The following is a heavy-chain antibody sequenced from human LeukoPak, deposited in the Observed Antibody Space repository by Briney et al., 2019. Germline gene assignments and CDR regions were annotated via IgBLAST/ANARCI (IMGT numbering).Heavy chain of an antibody. CDR2: IYYSGST. CDR3: AVLGYDILTGYSSPYYFDY. CDR1: GGSISSSSYY. D-gene: IGHD3-9*01. Sequence: PSETLSLTCTVSGGSISSSSYYWGWIRQPPGKGLEWIGSIYYSGSTYYNPSLKSRVTISVDTSKNQFSLKLSSVTAADTAVYYCAVLGYDILTGYSSPYYFDYWGQGTLVTVSS. V-gene: IGHV4-39*07. J-gene: IGHJ4*02.